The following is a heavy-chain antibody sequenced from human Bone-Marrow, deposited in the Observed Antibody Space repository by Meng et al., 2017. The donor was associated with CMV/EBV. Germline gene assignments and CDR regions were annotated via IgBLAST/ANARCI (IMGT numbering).Heavy chain of an antibody. V-gene: IGHV3-48*03. CDR1: GFIFSSYE. D-gene: IGHD2-2*01. Sequence: GESLKISCAAPGFIFSSYEMNWVRQAPGKGLEWVPYISSSGSTIYYADSVKGRFTISRDNAKNSQYLQMNSLRAEDTAVYDCARDGSKPLRIVVVPAGMDVWGQGTTVTVSS. CDR2: ISSSGSTI. J-gene: IGHJ6*02. CDR3: ARDGSKPLRIVVVPAGMDV.